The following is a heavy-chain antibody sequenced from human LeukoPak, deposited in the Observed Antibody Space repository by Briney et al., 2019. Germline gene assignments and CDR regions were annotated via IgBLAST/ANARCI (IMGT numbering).Heavy chain of an antibody. V-gene: IGHV4-30-4*08. J-gene: IGHJ1*01. CDR2: IYYSGST. CDR1: GGSISSGDYY. D-gene: IGHD6-13*01. CDR3: ARKISIEAAAADTAEYFQH. Sequence: SETLSLTCTVSGGSISSGDYYWSWIRQPPGKGLEWIGYIYYSGSTYYNPSLKSRVTISVDTSKNQFSLKLSSVTAADTAVYYCARKISIEAAAADTAEYFQHWGQGTLVTVSS.